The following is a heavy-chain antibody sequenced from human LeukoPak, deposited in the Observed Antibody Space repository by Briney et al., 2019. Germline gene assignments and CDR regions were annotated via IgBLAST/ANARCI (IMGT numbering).Heavy chain of an antibody. Sequence: GGSLRLSRAASGFTFSSYSMNWVRQAPGKGLEWVSSISSSSSYIYYADSVKGRFTISRDNAKNSLYLQMNSLRAEDTAVYYCASIAVAGTPDDYWGQGTLVTVSS. J-gene: IGHJ4*02. V-gene: IGHV3-21*01. D-gene: IGHD6-19*01. CDR3: ASIAVAGTPDDY. CDR1: GFTFSSYS. CDR2: ISSSSSYI.